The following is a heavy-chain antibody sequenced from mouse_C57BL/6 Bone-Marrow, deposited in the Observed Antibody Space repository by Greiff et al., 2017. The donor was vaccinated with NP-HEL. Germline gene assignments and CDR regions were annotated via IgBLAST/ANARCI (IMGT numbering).Heavy chain of an antibody. V-gene: IGHV1-64*01. D-gene: IGHD4-1*01. CDR1: GYTFTSYW. J-gene: IGHJ3*01. CDR2: IHPHSGST. Sequence: QVQLQQPGAELVKPGASVKLSCKASGYTFTSYWMHWVQQRPGQGLEWLGMIHPHSGSTNYNEKFKSKATLTVDKSSSPAYMQLSSLTSEDSAVYDGARLWDEAWFAYWGQGTLVTVSA. CDR3: ARLWDEAWFAY.